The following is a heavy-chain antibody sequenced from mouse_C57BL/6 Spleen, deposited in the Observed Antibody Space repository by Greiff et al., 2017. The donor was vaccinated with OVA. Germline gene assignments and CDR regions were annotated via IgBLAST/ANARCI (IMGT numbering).Heavy chain of an antibody. V-gene: IGHV5-12*01. Sequence: VQLKESGGGLVQPGGSLKLSCAASGFTFSDYYMYWVRQTPGKRLEWVAYISNGGGRTYYPDTVKGRFTISRDNAKNTLYLQMSRLKSEDTAMYYCAGNEYYGSGYGCWGKGAPVTVAA. CDR1: GFTFSDYY. J-gene: IGHJ3*01. CDR3: AGNEYYGSGYGC. D-gene: IGHD1-1*01. CDR2: ISNGGGRT.